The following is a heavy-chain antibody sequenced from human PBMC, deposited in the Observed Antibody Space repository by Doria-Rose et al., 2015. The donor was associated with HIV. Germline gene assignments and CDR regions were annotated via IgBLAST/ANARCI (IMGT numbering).Heavy chain of an antibody. D-gene: IGHD1-1*01. J-gene: IGHJ6*02. CDR2: INPSGST. CDR3: ARGLLRGGWNDVDYYYGMDV. CDR1: GGSFSGYY. V-gene: IGHV4-34*01. Sequence: QVQLVQSGAGLVKPSETLSLTCAVFGGSFSGYYWSWIRQPPGKGLEWIGEINPSGSTNYKTSLKSRVTITLDTSKNLFSLKLSSVTAADTAVYYCARGLLRGGWNDVDYYYGMDVWGQGTTVTVSS.